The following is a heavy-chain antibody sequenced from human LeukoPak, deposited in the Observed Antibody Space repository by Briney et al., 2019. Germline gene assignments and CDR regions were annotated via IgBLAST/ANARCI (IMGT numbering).Heavy chain of an antibody. D-gene: IGHD4-17*01. J-gene: IGHJ4*02. V-gene: IGHV3-23*01. CDR2: ISGSGGST. CDR1: GFTFSSFA. CDR3: AKDLPDYGDYIEGS. Sequence: PGGSLRLSCAASGFTFSSFAMSWVRQAPGKGLEWVSTISGSGGSTNYADSVKGRFTFSRDNSKNTLYLQMNSLRAEDTAVYYCAKDLPDYGDYIEGSGGQGTLVTVSS.